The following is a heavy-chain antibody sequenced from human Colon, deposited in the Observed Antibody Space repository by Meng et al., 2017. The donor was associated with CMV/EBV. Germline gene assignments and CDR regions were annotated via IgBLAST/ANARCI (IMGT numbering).Heavy chain of an antibody. J-gene: IGHJ5*02. CDR3: AKIRKGGYCNGGSCFDT. CDR1: GFTFRTAW. V-gene: IGHV3-15*06. D-gene: IGHD2-15*01. Sequence: GESLKISCEGSGFTFRTAWMNWVRQAPGKGLEWVGRIKTKDEGDTTTYAEPVKGRFTISRDNSKNTVLIQMSSLKADDTGIYFCAKIRKGGYCNGGSCFDTWGQGTQVTVSS. CDR2: IKTKDEGDTT.